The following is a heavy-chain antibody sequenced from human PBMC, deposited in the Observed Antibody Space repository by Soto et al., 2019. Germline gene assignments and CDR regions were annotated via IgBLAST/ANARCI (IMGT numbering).Heavy chain of an antibody. CDR2: VKYDGRTT. Sequence: EVQVVESGGGLVQPGGSLRLSCIASGFTFSSHWMHWVRQAPGKGLVWVSRVKYDGRTTNYADSVKGRFTISRDNGKNTVYLQMNSLRAEDTGVYYCARGLRNYYGVDVWGQGTTVTVSS. J-gene: IGHJ6*02. V-gene: IGHV3-74*01. CDR1: GFTFSSHW. D-gene: IGHD5-12*01. CDR3: ARGLRNYYGVDV.